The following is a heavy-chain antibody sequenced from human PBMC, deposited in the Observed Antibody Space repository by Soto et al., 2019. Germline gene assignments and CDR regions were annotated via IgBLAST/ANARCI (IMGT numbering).Heavy chain of an antibody. Sequence: ASVKVSCKASGYTFTGYYMHWVRQAPGQGLEWMGWINPNSGGTNYAQKFQGRVTMTRDTSISTAYMELSRLRSDDTAVYYCARGATIFGVVPCYGMDVWGQGTTVTVSS. CDR2: INPNSGGT. V-gene: IGHV1-2*02. CDR3: ARGATIFGVVPCYGMDV. CDR1: GYTFTGYY. J-gene: IGHJ6*02. D-gene: IGHD3-3*01.